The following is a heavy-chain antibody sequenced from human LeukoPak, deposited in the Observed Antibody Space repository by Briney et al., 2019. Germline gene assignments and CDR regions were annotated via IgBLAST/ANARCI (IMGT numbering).Heavy chain of an antibody. D-gene: IGHD2-2*01. CDR1: GYTFTGYY. CDR3: ARAEHGMGYCSSTSFYVRPPPVITN. J-gene: IGHJ4*02. Sequence: GASVKVSCKASGYTFTGYYMHWVRQAPGQGLEWMGWINPNSGGTNYAQKFQGRVTMTRDTSISTAYMELSRLRSDDTAVYYCARAEHGMGYCSSTSFYVRPPPVITNWGQGTLVTVSS. CDR2: INPNSGGT. V-gene: IGHV1-2*02.